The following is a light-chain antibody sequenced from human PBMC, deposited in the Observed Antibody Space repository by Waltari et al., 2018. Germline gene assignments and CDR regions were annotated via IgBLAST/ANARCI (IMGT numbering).Light chain of an antibody. CDR3: CSYAGSSSLV. CDR2: EVT. V-gene: IGLV2-23*02. CDR1: SSDVGHYNL. Sequence: QSALTQPASVSGSPGQSITISCTGTSSDVGHYNLVSWYQQHPGKAPKLMIYEVTKRPSGVSDRFSGSKSGNTASLTISGLQSEDEADYYCCSYAGSSSLVFGGGTKLTVL. J-gene: IGLJ3*02.